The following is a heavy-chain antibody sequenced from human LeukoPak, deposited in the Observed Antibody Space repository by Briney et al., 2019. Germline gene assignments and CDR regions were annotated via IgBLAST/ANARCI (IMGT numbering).Heavy chain of an antibody. CDR2: INHSGST. CDR3: ARESMVRGYDWFDP. V-gene: IGHV4-34*01. D-gene: IGHD3-10*01. CDR1: GGSFSGYY. Sequence: PSETLSLTCAVYGGSFSGYYWSWIRQPPGKGLEWIGEINHSGSTNYNPSLKSRVTISVDTSKNQFSLKLSSVTAADTAVYYCARESMVRGYDWFDPWGQGTLVTVSP. J-gene: IGHJ5*02.